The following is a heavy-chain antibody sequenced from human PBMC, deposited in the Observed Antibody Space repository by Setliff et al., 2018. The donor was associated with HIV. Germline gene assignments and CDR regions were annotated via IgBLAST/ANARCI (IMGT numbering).Heavy chain of an antibody. CDR2: VNTGKGDT. J-gene: IGHJ4*01. CDR3: ARDRFTLTSSIFGF. V-gene: IGHV1-3*04. CDR1: GYTFSNYP. Sequence: VASVKVSCKTSGYTFSNYPIHWLRQAPGQRPEWMGWVNTGKGDTKYSQRFRDRLTITTDSSASSVYMELSSLSSDDTAIYYCARDRFTLTSSIFGFWGHGTLVTVSS. D-gene: IGHD3-3*01.